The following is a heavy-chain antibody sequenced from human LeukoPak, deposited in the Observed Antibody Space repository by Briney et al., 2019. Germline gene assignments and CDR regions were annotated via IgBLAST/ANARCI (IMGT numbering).Heavy chain of an antibody. D-gene: IGHD3-10*01. CDR2: IYSGGST. J-gene: IGHJ6*03. V-gene: IGHV3-66*01. CDR1: GFTVSSNY. Sequence: GGSLRLSCAASGFTVSSNYMSWVRQAPGKGLEWVSVIYSGGSTYYADSVKDRFTISRDNSKNTLYLQMNSLRAEDTAVYYCAKTYYGSGSYYYYMDVWGKGTTVTISS. CDR3: AKTYYGSGSYYYYMDV.